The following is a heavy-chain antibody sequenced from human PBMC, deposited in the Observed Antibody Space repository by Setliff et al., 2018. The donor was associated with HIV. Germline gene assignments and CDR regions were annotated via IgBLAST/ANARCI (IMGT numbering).Heavy chain of an antibody. V-gene: IGHV4-34*01. CDR3: ARHFELSSGASGYYGDY. J-gene: IGHJ4*02. D-gene: IGHD3-22*01. CDR1: GGSLSSYY. CDR2: INPSGSP. Sequence: SETLSLTCDGYGGSLSSYYWTWIRQAPGKGLEWIGEINPSGSPDYNPSLKSRVTISVDTSRKQSSLKLKSVTVADTAVYYCARHFELSSGASGYYGDYWGQGTLVTVSS.